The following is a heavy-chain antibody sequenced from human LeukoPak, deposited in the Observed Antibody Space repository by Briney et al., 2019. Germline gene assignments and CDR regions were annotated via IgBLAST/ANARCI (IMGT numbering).Heavy chain of an antibody. D-gene: IGHD3-10*01. CDR1: GFTVSSNH. Sequence: GASLRLSCADSGFTVSSNHMSWVRQAPGKGLEWVAVIYSGGNTYYADSVKGRFTISRDNSKNTLYLQMNSLRAEDTAVYYCARYGSGSRGCLDYWGQGTLVTVSS. CDR2: IYSGGNT. V-gene: IGHV3-66*01. J-gene: IGHJ4*02. CDR3: ARYGSGSRGCLDY.